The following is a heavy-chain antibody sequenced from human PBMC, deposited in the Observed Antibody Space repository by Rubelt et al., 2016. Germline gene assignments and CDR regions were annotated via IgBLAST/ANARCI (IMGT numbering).Heavy chain of an antibody. D-gene: IGHD6-13*01. CDR1: GFTFSSYW. J-gene: IGHJ4*02. CDR2: ISWNGGSI. V-gene: IGHV3-9*01. CDR3: VKDIGVTAAGFDS. Sequence: EVQLVESGGGLVQLGGSLRVSCAASGFTFSSYWMSWVRQAPGKGLEWVSGISWNGGSIGYADSVKGRFTISRDNANNSLYLQMNSLRAEDTALYYCVKDIGVTAAGFDSWGQGTLVTVSS.